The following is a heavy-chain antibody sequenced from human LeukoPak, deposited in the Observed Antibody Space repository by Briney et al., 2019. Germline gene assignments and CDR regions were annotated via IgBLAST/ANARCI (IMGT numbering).Heavy chain of an antibody. CDR2: VSYTGST. D-gene: IGHD3-22*01. J-gene: IGHJ4*02. Sequence: PSETLSLTCTVSGDSISSTNYYWGWIRQPPGKGLEWIGRVSYTGSTYYNPSLKSRVTISVDMSKNQFSLKLTSVTAADTAVYYCAREDSSGYLGYWGQGTLVTVSS. CDR3: AREDSSGYLGY. CDR1: GDSISSTNYY. V-gene: IGHV4-39*02.